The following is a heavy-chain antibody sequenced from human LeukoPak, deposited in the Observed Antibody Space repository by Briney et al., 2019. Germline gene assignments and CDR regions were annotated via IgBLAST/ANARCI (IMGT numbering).Heavy chain of an antibody. J-gene: IGHJ4*02. V-gene: IGHV1-69*04. CDR2: IIPILGIA. CDR3: GRDYFAVAKATYYFDY. D-gene: IGHD3-9*01. Sequence: GASVKVSCKASGGTFSSYAISWVRQAPGQGLEWMGRIIPILGIANYAQKFQGRVTITADKSTSTAYMELSSLRSEDTAVYYCGRDYFAVAKATYYFDYWGQGTLVTASS. CDR1: GGTFSSYA.